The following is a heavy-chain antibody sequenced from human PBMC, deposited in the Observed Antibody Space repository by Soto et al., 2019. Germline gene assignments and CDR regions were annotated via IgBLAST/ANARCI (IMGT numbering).Heavy chain of an antibody. V-gene: IGHV4-59*10. CDR1: GGAMTAYY. CDR2: VSAFGVT. CDR3: ASDRSVCYETFDY. D-gene: IGHD3-22*01. Sequence: PQTLSPTCTVYGGAMTAYYSTWIRQIPGKGLEWIGPVSAFGVTTYNTSLGSRITIAPDTTKNQIFLKVTLGTAAAAAVYYCASDRSVCYETFDYWGQGTLVTVSS. J-gene: IGHJ4*02.